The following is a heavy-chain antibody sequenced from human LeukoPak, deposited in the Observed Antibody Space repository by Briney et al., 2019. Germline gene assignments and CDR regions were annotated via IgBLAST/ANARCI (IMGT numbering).Heavy chain of an antibody. D-gene: IGHD2-15*01. CDR1: GGSISGGDCY. Sequence: TSQTLSLTCTVPGGSISGGDCYWSWIRQPPGKGLEWIGYIYSSGSTYYNPSLKSRLTISVDTSKNQFSLKLSSVTAADTAVYYCARGGLAAPPGYAFDLWGQGTMVTVSS. V-gene: IGHV4-30-4*01. CDR3: ARGGLAAPPGYAFDL. CDR2: IYSSGST. J-gene: IGHJ3*01.